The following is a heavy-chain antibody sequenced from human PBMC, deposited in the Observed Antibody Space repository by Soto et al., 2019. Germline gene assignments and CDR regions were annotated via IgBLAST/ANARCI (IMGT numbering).Heavy chain of an antibody. V-gene: IGHV3-30-3*01. CDR3: AIDPNSSGCHIDY. CDR2: ISYDGSNK. CDR1: GFTFSSYA. Sequence: VQLVESGGGVVQPGRSLRLSCAASGFTFSSYAMHWVRQAPGKGLEWVAVISYDGSNKYYADSVKGRFTISRDNSKNTLYLQMNSLRAEDTAVYYFAIDPNSSGCHIDYWGQGTLVTVSS. D-gene: IGHD6-19*01. J-gene: IGHJ4*02.